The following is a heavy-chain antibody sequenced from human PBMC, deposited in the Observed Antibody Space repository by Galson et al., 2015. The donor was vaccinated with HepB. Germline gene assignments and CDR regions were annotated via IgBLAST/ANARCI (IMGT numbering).Heavy chain of an antibody. CDR2: ISAYNGNT. CDR3: ARVEELGYCSGGSCYSRPFGAFDI. CDR1: GYTFTSYG. Sequence: SVKVSCKASGYTFTSYGISWVRQAPGQGLEWMGWISAYNGNTNYAQKLQGRVTMTTDTSTSTAYMELRSLRSDDTAVYYCARVEELGYCSGGSCYSRPFGAFDIWGQGTMVTVSS. V-gene: IGHV1-18*01. D-gene: IGHD2-15*01. J-gene: IGHJ3*02.